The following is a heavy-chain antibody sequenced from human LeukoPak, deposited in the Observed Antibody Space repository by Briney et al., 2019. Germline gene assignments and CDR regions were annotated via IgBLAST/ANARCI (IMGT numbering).Heavy chain of an antibody. CDR1: GYTFTGYY. V-gene: IGHV1-2*02. Sequence: ASVKVSCKASGYTFTGYYMHWVRQAPGQGLEWMGWINPNSGGTNYAQEFQGRVTMTRDTSISTAYMELRSLRSDDTAVYYCARDRRITMVRGVINWFDPWGQGTLVTVSS. CDR3: ARDRRITMVRGVINWFDP. J-gene: IGHJ5*02. CDR2: INPNSGGT. D-gene: IGHD3-10*01.